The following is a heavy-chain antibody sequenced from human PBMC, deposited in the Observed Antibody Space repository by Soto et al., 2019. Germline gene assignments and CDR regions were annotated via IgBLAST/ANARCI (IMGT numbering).Heavy chain of an antibody. CDR2: INSDGSDT. D-gene: IGHD4-4*01. CDR3: ARNQYMTTVSSLGN. J-gene: IGHJ4*02. Sequence: PGGSLRLSCAASGFTFSSYWMHWVRQAPGKGLVWVSRINSDGSDTDYADSVKGRFTISRDNAKNTLYLQMNSLRAEDTAVYYCARNQYMTTVSSLGNWGQGTLVTVSS. V-gene: IGHV3-74*01. CDR1: GFTFSSYW.